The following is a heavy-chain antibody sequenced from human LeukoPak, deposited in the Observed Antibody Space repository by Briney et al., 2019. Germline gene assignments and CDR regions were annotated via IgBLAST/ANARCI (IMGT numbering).Heavy chain of an antibody. CDR2: ISTSGGST. CDR3: AKQLGYCSDGSCYFPY. D-gene: IGHD2-15*01. CDR1: GFTFSTYA. Sequence: GGSLRLSCATSGFTFSTYAMSWVRQAPGKGLEWVSGISTSGGSTYYADSVKGRFTISRDNSKNTLCLQMNSLRAEDTAVYYCAKQLGYCSDGSCYFPYWGQGTLVTVSS. J-gene: IGHJ4*02. V-gene: IGHV3-23*01.